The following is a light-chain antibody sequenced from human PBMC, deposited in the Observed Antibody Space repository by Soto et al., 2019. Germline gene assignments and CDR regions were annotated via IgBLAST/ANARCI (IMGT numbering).Light chain of an antibody. Sequence: DIQMTQSPSSVSASVGDRVTITCRASQGISSWVAWYQQKPGKAPNLLIYAASSLQSGVPSRLGGSGSGTEFTLTISNLQPEDFATYYCQQADTFPLTFGGGTKV. CDR3: QQADTFPLT. CDR2: AAS. V-gene: IGKV1-12*01. CDR1: QGISSW. J-gene: IGKJ4*01.